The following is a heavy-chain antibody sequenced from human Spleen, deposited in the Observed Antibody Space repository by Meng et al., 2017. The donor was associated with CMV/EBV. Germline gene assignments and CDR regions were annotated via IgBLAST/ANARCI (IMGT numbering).Heavy chain of an antibody. CDR3: TRDAHLTTVTPNWFNP. J-gene: IGHJ5*02. CDR2: INPNSGDT. D-gene: IGHD4-17*01. Sequence: QVHVVQSGAEPRRPGSSVKFSCKASGDNFPDYYMHWVRQAPGQGLEWMGCINPNSGDTNYAQKFQGRVTMTRDTSISTAYMELSRLRSDDTAVYYCTRDAHLTTVTPNWFNPWGQGTLVTVSS. CDR1: GDNFPDYY. V-gene: IGHV1-2*02.